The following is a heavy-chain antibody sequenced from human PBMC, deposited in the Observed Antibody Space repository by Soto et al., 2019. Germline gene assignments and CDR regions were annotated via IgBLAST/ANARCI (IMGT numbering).Heavy chain of an antibody. D-gene: IGHD1-26*01. Sequence: QVQLVQSGAEVKKPGASVKVSCKASGYTFTSYGISWLRQAPGQGLERMGWINPYNGNTKYAQKLQGRVTMTTDTSTSTDYMELRSLSSDDTAVYYFARDAAVGLFDYWGQGPLVTVSS. V-gene: IGHV1-18*01. CDR1: GYTFTSYG. CDR2: INPYNGNT. J-gene: IGHJ4*02. CDR3: ARDAAVGLFDY.